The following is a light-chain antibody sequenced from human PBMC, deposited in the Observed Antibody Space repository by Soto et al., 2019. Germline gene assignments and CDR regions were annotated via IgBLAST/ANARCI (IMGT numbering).Light chain of an antibody. V-gene: IGLV2-14*01. J-gene: IGLJ1*01. CDR3: SSYTSSSTLV. CDR2: EVS. Sequence: QLVLTQPASVSGSPGQSITISCTGTSSDVGGYNCVSWYQQHPGKAPKLMIYEVSNRPSGVSNRFSGSKSGNTASLTISGLQAEDEADYYCSSYTSSSTLVFGTGTKVTVL. CDR1: SSDVGGYNC.